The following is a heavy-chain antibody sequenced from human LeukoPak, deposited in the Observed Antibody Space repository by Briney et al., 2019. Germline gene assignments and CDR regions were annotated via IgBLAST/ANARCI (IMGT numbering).Heavy chain of an antibody. J-gene: IGHJ5*02. Sequence: PSETLSLTCTVSGGSISSSSYYWGWIRQPPGKGLEWIGSIYYSGSTYYNPSLKSRVTISVDTSKNQFSLKLSSVTAADTAVYYCARELWVAYPPRYNWFDPWGQGTLVTVSS. D-gene: IGHD3-16*01. CDR2: IYYSGST. CDR3: ARELWVAYPPRYNWFDP. CDR1: GGSISSSSYY. V-gene: IGHV4-39*07.